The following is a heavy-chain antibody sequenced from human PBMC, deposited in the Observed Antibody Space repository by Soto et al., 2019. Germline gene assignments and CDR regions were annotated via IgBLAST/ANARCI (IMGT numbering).Heavy chain of an antibody. CDR2: IYSGGST. D-gene: IGHD3-22*01. V-gene: IGHV3-66*01. Sequence: GGSLRLSCAASGFSVSSRYMSWVRQAPGKGPEWVSVIYSGGSTFYTDSVKGRFTISRDNSKNTLYLQMNSLRAEDTALYYCARDPYDSSGNAFDIWGQGTMVTVSS. CDR1: GFSVSSRY. J-gene: IGHJ3*02. CDR3: ARDPYDSSGNAFDI.